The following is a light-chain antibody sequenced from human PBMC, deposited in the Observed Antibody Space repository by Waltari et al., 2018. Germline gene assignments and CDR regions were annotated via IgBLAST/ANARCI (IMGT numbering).Light chain of an antibody. J-gene: IGKJ1*01. V-gene: IGKV3-20*01. CDR3: QHYLRLPVT. CDR1: QSVSRA. Sequence: EIVLTQSPGTLSLSLGERATVSCRASQSVSRALAWYQQKPGQAPRLLISGASTRATGIPDRFSGSGSWTDFSLTISRVEPDDFAVYYCQHYLRLPVTFGQGTTVEI. CDR2: GAS.